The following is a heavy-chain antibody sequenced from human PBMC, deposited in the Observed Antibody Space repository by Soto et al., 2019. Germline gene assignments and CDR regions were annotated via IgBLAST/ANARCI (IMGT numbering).Heavy chain of an antibody. CDR3: ARDSVGGDAFDI. D-gene: IGHD1-26*01. V-gene: IGHV1-2*04. J-gene: IGHJ3*02. CDR2: INPDSGGT. CDR1: RYTFTRYY. Sequence: ASVKVSCQASRYTFTRYYMHWVRQAPGQGLEWMGWINPDSGGTNYAQKFQGWVTMTRDTSISTAYMELSRLRSDDTAVYYCARDSVGGDAFDIWGQGTMVTVSS.